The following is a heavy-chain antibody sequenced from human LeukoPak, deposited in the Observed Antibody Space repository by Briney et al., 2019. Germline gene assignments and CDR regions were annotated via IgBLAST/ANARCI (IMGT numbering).Heavy chain of an antibody. D-gene: IGHD3-22*01. J-gene: IGHJ4*02. Sequence: SETLSLTCAVSGGSISSSNWWSWVRQPPGKGLEWIGEIYHSGSTNYNPSLKSRVTISLDTSKNQFSLKLISVTAADTAVYYCARGVGSGYTDYWGQGALVTVSS. V-gene: IGHV4-4*02. CDR3: ARGVGSGYTDY. CDR2: IYHSGST. CDR1: GGSISSSNW.